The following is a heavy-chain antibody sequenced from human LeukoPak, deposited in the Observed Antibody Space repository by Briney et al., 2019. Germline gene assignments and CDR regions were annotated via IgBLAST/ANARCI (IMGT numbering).Heavy chain of an antibody. Sequence: GSSVKVSCKASGGTFSSYAISWVRRAPGQGLEWMGGIIPIFGTANYAQKFQSRVTITTDESTSTAYMELSSLRSEDTAVYYCARVRGCSSTSCYRDHYYYYYMDVWGKGTTVTVSS. V-gene: IGHV1-69*05. CDR2: IIPIFGTA. D-gene: IGHD2-2*02. CDR3: ARVRGCSSTSCYRDHYYYYYMDV. J-gene: IGHJ6*03. CDR1: GGTFSSYA.